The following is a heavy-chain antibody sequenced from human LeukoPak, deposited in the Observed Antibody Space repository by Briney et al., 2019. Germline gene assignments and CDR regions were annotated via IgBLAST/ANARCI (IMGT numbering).Heavy chain of an antibody. CDR2: VAHKGPT. J-gene: IGHJ3*02. D-gene: IGHD6-19*01. CDR1: GAYLSDYY. Sequence: PSETLSLTCAVYGAYLSDYYWSWIRQSPGKGLQWIGEVAHKGPTVYSPTLNRKYNPSLKSRVTMSVDPSKNQFSLKLTSVTAADTAVYYCARDNAVAGPRDAFDIWGQGTMVTVSS. CDR3: ARDNAVAGPRDAFDI. V-gene: IGHV4-59*01.